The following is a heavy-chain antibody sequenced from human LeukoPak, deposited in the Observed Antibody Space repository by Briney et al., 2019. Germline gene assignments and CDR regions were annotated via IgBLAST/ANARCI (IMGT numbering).Heavy chain of an antibody. CDR1: GGSISSGGYY. V-gene: IGHV4-31*03. D-gene: IGHD2-2*01. CDR2: IYYSGST. CDR3: ARQKCTSASCLTKNAFDV. J-gene: IGHJ3*01. Sequence: SETLSLTCTVSGGSISSGGYYWSWIRQHPGKGLEWIGYIYYSGSTYYNPSLKSRVTISVDTSKNQFSLKLSSVTAADSAVYYCARQKCTSASCLTKNAFDVWGQGTMVTVSS.